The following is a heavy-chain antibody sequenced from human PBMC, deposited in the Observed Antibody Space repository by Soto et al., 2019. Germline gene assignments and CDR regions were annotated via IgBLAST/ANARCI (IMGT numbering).Heavy chain of an antibody. CDR3: AREVIPLTTDWYFDL. CDR2: IYDSGST. CDR1: GGSISGGVGGLYY. Sequence: QLQLRESGPGLVKPSETLSLTCTVSGGSISGGVGGLYYWSWIRQPPGKGLEWSGYIYDSGSTYYNPSLKRRVTISVDTSKNHFSLRLSSVTAADTAVYYCAREVIPLTTDWYFDLWGRGTLVTVSS. D-gene: IGHD4-17*01. V-gene: IGHV4-30-4*01. J-gene: IGHJ2*01.